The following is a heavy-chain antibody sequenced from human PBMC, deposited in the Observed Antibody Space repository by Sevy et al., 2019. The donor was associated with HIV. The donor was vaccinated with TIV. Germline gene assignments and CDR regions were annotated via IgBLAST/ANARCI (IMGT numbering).Heavy chain of an antibody. Sequence: GGSLRLSCATSGFTFGTHAMSWVRQAPGKGLEWVSGISGSGGSTYYADSVKGRFTISRDKSKKTLYLQVNSLRAEDTAVYYCARDLFSGGNAVYGYWGQGTLVTVSS. CDR1: GFTFGTHA. D-gene: IGHD2-15*01. J-gene: IGHJ4*02. CDR2: ISGSGGST. CDR3: ARDLFSGGNAVYGY. V-gene: IGHV3-23*01.